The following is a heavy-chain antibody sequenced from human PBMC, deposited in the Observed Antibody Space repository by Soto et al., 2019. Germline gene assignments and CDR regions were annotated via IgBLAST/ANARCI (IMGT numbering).Heavy chain of an antibody. D-gene: IGHD4-17*01. CDR1: GFSFSSYG. J-gene: IGHJ5*02. V-gene: IGHV3-30*18. Sequence: QVQLVESGGGVVYPGRSLRLSCTASGFSFSSYGVHWVRQATGKGLEWVAVISYRGVNKYYADSVNGRFTISRDNSKNMVFLQMNSLTVEDTAVYYCGKYNAYGDHRDWFDPWGQGTLVTVSS. CDR2: ISYRGVNK. CDR3: GKYNAYGDHRDWFDP.